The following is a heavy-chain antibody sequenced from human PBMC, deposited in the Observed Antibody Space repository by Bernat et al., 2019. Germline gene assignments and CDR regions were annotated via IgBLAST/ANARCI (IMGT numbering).Heavy chain of an antibody. V-gene: IGHV3-30*18. CDR2: ISYDGSNK. J-gene: IGHJ4*02. Sequence: QVQLVESGGGVVQPGRSLRLSCAASGFTFSSYGMHWVRQAPGKGLEWVAVISYDGSNKYYADSVKGRFTISRDNSKNTLYLQMNSLRAEDTAVYYCAKDGQWLVPRYYFDYWDQGTLVTVSS. CDR3: AKDGQWLVPRYYFDY. CDR1: GFTFSSYG. D-gene: IGHD6-19*01.